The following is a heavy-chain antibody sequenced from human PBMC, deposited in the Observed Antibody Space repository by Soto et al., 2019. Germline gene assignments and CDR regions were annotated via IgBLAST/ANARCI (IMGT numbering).Heavy chain of an antibody. CDR3: ARELGGGNLSQCAFDI. CDR1: GGSISSGGYY. Sequence: QVQLQESGPGLVKPSQTLSLTCTVSGGSISSGGYYWSWIRQHPGKGLEWIEYIYYSGSTYYNPFLKSRVTISVHTSKKQFSLKLSSVTAADTAVYYCARELGGGNLSQCAFDIWGQGTMVTVSS. J-gene: IGHJ3*02. D-gene: IGHD2-15*01. V-gene: IGHV4-31*03. CDR2: IYYSGST.